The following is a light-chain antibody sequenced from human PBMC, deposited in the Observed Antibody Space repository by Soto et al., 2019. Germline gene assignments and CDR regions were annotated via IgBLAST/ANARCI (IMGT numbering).Light chain of an antibody. Sequence: EILLTQSPAIVSLSLGERVTISCRASQSVNNFFAWYQQKPGQAPRLLIYDASYRAPGIPARFSGSGSGTDFTLTISSLEAEDSAVYYCQQRGSWPATFGPGTKVDIK. CDR1: QSVNNF. J-gene: IGKJ3*01. V-gene: IGKV3-11*01. CDR2: DAS. CDR3: QQRGSWPAT.